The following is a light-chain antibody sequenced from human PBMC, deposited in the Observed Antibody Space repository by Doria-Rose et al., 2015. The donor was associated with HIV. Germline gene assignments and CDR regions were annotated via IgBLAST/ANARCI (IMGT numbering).Light chain of an antibody. J-gene: IGKJ1*01. V-gene: IGKV3-20*01. CDR2: DGS. CDR1: RSFSSTY. Sequence: EIVLTQSPGTLSLSPGERATLSCRASRSFSSTYLAWYQQKPGQAPSLLIHDGSTRATGIPDRFSASGSGTDFTLTINRLEPEDFALYYCHQYGTSWTFGQGTKVEI. CDR3: HQYGTSWT.